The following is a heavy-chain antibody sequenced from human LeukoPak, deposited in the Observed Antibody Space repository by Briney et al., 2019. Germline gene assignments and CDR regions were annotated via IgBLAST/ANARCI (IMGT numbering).Heavy chain of an antibody. V-gene: IGHV1-2*02. CDR2: INPNSGGT. CDR3: ARPSYYDSWSGYLFDY. D-gene: IGHD3-3*01. J-gene: IGHJ4*02. CDR1: GYTFTGYY. Sequence: ASVKVSCKASGYTFTGYYMHWVRQAPGQGLEWMGWINPNSGGTNYAQKFQGRVTMTRDTSIGTAYMELSRLRSDDTAVYYCARPSYYDSWSGYLFDYWGQGTLVTVSS.